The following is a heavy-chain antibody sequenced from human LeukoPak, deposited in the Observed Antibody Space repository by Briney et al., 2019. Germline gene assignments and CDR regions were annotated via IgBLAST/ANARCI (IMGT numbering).Heavy chain of an antibody. Sequence: SETLCLTCTVSGGSVSSGSYYWSWVRQPPGKGLEWIGYIYYSGSTNYNPSLKSRVTISVDTSKNQFSLKLSSVTAADTAVYYCARTTMDDAFDIWGQGTMVTVSS. CDR3: ARTTMDDAFDI. J-gene: IGHJ3*02. CDR2: IYYSGST. CDR1: GGSVSSGSYY. D-gene: IGHD4-23*01. V-gene: IGHV4-61*01.